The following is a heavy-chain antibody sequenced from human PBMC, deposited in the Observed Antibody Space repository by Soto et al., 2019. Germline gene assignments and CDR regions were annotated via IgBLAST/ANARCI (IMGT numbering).Heavy chain of an antibody. J-gene: IGHJ5*02. CDR3: AHRATMTIFGLIIDNGIWFDP. D-gene: IGHD3-10*02. CDR1: GFSVSTSGAA. V-gene: IGHV2-5*02. Sequence: QVNLIESGRTLVKPTQTLTLTCTFSGFSVSTSGAAVGWVRQPPGRAREWLALIYWDGDKRYNASLGNRLTITKDTSMNQVVLTLTNVDPADTATYYCAHRATMTIFGLIIDNGIWFDPWGQGTRVIVSS. CDR2: IYWDGDK.